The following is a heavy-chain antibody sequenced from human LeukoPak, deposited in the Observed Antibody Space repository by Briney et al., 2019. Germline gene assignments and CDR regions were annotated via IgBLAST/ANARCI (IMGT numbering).Heavy chain of an antibody. CDR1: GFIFSAYA. V-gene: IGHV3-23*01. J-gene: IGHJ4*02. Sequence: PGGSLRLSCAASGFIFSAYAMSWVRQAPGQGLEWISVIGTGGETHYAESVRGRFTISRSNFKNTLYLQMNSLRDEDTAVYYCAKDQRWESPHYLDSWGQGTLVTVSP. D-gene: IGHD1-26*01. CDR3: AKDQRWESPHYLDS. CDR2: IGTGGET.